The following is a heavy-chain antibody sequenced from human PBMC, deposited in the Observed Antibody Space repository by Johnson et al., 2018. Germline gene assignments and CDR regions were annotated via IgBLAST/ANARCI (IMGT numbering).Heavy chain of an antibody. D-gene: IGHD3-16*01. J-gene: IGHJ3*02. CDR3: TRGGEVPAFDS. V-gene: IGHV3-48*01. CDR2: ISGSSVFI. CDR1: GFTFRNYG. Sequence: VQLVQSGGGVVQPGRSLRLSCAASGFTFRNYGMHWVRQAPGKGLEWVSYISGSSVFIFYADSVKGRFTISRDNAKNSLYLQMNSRTTEHTAGYYCTRGGEVPAFDSWGQGTVVTVSS.